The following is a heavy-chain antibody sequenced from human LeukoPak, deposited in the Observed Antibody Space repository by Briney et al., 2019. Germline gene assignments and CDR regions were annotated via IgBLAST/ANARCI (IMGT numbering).Heavy chain of an antibody. CDR2: IYSGGNT. Sequence: GGPLRLSCTVSGFTVSSNSMSWVRQAPGKGLEWVSFIYSGGNTHYSGSVKGRFTISRDNSKNTLYLQMNSLRAEDTAVYYCARRAGEYSHPYDYWGQGTLVTVSS. J-gene: IGHJ4*02. CDR1: GFTVSSNS. V-gene: IGHV3-53*01. CDR3: ARRAGEYSHPYDY. D-gene: IGHD4-17*01.